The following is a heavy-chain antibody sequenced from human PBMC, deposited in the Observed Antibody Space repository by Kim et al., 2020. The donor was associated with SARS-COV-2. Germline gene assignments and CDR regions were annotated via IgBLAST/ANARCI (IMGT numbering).Heavy chain of an antibody. V-gene: IGHV3-72*01. CDR1: GFTFSDHY. CDR2: TRNKANSYTT. J-gene: IGHJ4*02. Sequence: GGSLRLSCAASGFTFSDHYMDWVRQAPGEGLEWVGRTRNKANSYTTEYAASVKGRFTISRDVSKNSLYLQMNSLKTEDTAVYYCARAHYSGNYYVDYWGQGTLVTVSS. CDR3: ARAHYSGNYYVDY. D-gene: IGHD1-26*01.